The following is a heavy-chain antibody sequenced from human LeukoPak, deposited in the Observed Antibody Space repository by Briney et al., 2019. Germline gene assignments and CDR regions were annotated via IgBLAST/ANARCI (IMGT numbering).Heavy chain of an antibody. CDR3: ARGRSPRGYYYGMDV. D-gene: IGHD1-26*01. CDR2: ISSNGGET. J-gene: IGHJ6*02. Sequence: GGSLRLSCAASGVSFSSYVMHWVRQAPGKGLEYVSAISSNGGETYYADSVKGRFNISRDNSKNALYLQMGSLRVEDMAVYYCARGRSPRGYYYGMDVWGQGTTVTVS. V-gene: IGHV3-64*02. CDR1: GVSFSSYV.